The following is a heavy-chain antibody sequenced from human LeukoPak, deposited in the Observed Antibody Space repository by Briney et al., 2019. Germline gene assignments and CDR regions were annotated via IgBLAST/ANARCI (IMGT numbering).Heavy chain of an antibody. D-gene: IGHD6-13*01. J-gene: IGHJ3*02. CDR2: MYYSGTT. Sequence: SETLSLTCTVSGGSISISRYYRGWIRQPPGKGLEWIGSMYYSGTTYNHPSLQSRVTLSVDASKSQFSLKLTSVTAADTALYYCARAQPTYSNNWFDGFDIWGQGTMVTVSS. CDR3: ARAQPTYSNNWFDGFDI. CDR1: GGSISISRYY. V-gene: IGHV4-39*01.